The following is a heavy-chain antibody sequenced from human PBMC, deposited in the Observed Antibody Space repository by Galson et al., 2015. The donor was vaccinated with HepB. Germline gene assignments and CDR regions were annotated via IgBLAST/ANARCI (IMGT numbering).Heavy chain of an antibody. J-gene: IGHJ1*01. V-gene: IGHV3-30*03. CDR3: ARGWYGYFQH. CDR2: ISYDGSNK. D-gene: IGHD6-13*01. Sequence: SLRLSCAASGFTFSSYGMHWVRQAPGKGLEWVAVISYDGSNKYYADSVKGRFTISRDNSKNTLYLQMNSLRAEDTAVYYCARGWYGYFQHWGQGTLVTVSS. CDR1: GFTFSSYG.